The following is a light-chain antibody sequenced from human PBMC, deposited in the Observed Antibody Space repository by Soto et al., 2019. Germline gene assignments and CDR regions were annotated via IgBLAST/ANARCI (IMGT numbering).Light chain of an antibody. V-gene: IGLV2-14*01. CDR3: SSYTSSSTTYA. CDR2: EVS. Sequence: SVLTQPASVCGSPGHSITISCNGTSSDVGGYNYVSWYQQHPGKAPKLMIYEVSNRPSGVSNRFSGSKSGNTASLTISGLQAEDEADYYCSSYTSSSTTYAFGTGTKVTVL. J-gene: IGLJ1*01. CDR1: SSDVGGYNY.